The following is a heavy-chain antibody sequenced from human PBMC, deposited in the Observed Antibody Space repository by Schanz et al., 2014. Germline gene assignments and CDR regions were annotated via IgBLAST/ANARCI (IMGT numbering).Heavy chain of an antibody. CDR3: AKYAGRDVPPGVNTRFDY. J-gene: IGHJ4*02. Sequence: QVQLVQSGAEVKKPGASVRVSCKASGYTFTSYGISWVRQAPGQGLEWMGWISAYNGNTKYPQKLQGRVTMTTDTSRDKSYIKLKRLRTSVTAEDTSAKYAGRDVPPGVNTRFDYWGQGTLVTVSS. D-gene: IGHD2-8*01. CDR1: GYTFTSYG. CDR2: ISAYNGNT. V-gene: IGHV1-18*01.